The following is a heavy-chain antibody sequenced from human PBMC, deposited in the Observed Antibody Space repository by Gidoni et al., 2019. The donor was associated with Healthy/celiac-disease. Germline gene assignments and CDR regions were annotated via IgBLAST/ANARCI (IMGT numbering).Heavy chain of an antibody. D-gene: IGHD2-2*01. Sequence: QVQLVQSGAEVKKPGASVKVSCKVSGYTLTELSMHWVRQAPGKGLEWMGGFDPEDGETIYAQKFQGRVTMTEDTSTDTAYMELSSLRSEDTAVYYCATVGPTIVVVPAAIYWFDPWGQGTLVTVSS. CDR3: ATVGPTIVVVPAAIYWFDP. CDR1: GYTLTELS. CDR2: FDPEDGET. V-gene: IGHV1-24*01. J-gene: IGHJ5*02.